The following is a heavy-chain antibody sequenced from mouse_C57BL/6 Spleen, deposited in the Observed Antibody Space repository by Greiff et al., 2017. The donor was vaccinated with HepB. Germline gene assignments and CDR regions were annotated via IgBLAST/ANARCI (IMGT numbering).Heavy chain of an antibody. Sequence: QVHVKQPGAELVKPGASVKLSCKASGYTFTSYWMHWVKQRPGRGLEWIGRIDPNSGGTKYNEKFKSKATLTVDKPSSTAYMQLSSLTSEDSAVYYCARWYYGSSLYFDYWGQGTTLTVSS. CDR2: IDPNSGGT. D-gene: IGHD1-1*01. V-gene: IGHV1-72*01. CDR3: ARWYYGSSLYFDY. CDR1: GYTFTSYW. J-gene: IGHJ2*01.